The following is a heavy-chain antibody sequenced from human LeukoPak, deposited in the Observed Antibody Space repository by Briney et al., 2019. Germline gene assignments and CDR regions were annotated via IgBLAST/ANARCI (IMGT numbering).Heavy chain of an antibody. V-gene: IGHV3-74*01. Sequence: GGSLRLSCAASGFTFSSYWMHWVRQAPGKGLVWVSHINGDGSTTSYADSVKGRFTISRDNAKNTVYRQVNSLRAEDTAVYYCAKGVFETVTTRWVYYYYYYGMDVWGQGTTVTVSS. CDR1: GFTFSSYW. CDR2: INGDGSTT. D-gene: IGHD1-14*01. CDR3: AKGVFETVTTRWVYYYYYYGMDV. J-gene: IGHJ6*02.